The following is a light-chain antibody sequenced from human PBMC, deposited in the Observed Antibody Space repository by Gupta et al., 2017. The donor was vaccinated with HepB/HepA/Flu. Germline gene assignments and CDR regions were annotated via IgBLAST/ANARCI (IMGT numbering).Light chain of an antibody. CDR1: QSVSRSY. CDR2: GAS. Sequence: EMVWTHSPGTLSLSPGERATLACRASQSVSRSYLAWYQQKPCQAPRLLIYGASSRATGIPDRFSGSGSGTDFTLTISRREPEDFAVYYCQQYGSSPPLTFGGGTKVEIK. CDR3: QQYGSSPPLT. J-gene: IGKJ4*01. V-gene: IGKV3-20*01.